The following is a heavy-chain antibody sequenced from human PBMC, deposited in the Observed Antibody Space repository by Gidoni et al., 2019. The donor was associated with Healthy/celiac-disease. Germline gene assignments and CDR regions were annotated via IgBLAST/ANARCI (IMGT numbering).Heavy chain of an antibody. CDR1: GFTFSSYW. J-gene: IGHJ6*03. D-gene: IGHD3-3*01. CDR2: IKQDGSEK. Sequence: EVQLVESGGGLVQPGGSLRLSCAASGFTFSSYWMSWVRQAPGKGLEWVANIKQDGSEKYYVDSVKGRFTISRDNAKNSLYLQMNSLRAEDTAVYYCAKFPYYDFWSGYYWTYYYYMDVWGKGTTVTVSS. V-gene: IGHV3-7*01. CDR3: AKFPYYDFWSGYYWTYYYYMDV.